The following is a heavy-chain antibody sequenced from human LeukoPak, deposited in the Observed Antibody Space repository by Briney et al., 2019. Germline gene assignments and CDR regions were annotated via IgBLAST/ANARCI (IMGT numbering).Heavy chain of an antibody. D-gene: IGHD3-3*01. CDR2: IYSGGST. Sequence: GGSLRLSYAASGFTVSSNYMSWVRQAPGKGQEWVSVIYSGGSTYYADSVKGRFTISRDNSKNTLYLQMNSLRAEDTAVYYCARSRDDFWSGYHANDYWGQGTLVTVSS. V-gene: IGHV3-66*02. CDR3: ARSRDDFWSGYHANDY. CDR1: GFTVSSNY. J-gene: IGHJ4*02.